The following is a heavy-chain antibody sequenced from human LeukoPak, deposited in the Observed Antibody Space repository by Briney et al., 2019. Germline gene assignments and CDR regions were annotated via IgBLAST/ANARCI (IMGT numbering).Heavy chain of an antibody. D-gene: IGHD3-3*01. CDR3: ARERVGVVLRIKPPSDAFDI. J-gene: IGHJ3*02. CDR2: IRYDGSNK. V-gene: IGHV3-30*02. Sequence: GGSLRLSCAASGFTFSSYGMHWVRQAPGKGLEWVAFIRYDGSNKYYADSVKGRFTISRDNSKNTLYLQMSSLRSEDTAVYYCARERVGVVLRIKPPSDAFDIWGQGTMVTVSS. CDR1: GFTFSSYG.